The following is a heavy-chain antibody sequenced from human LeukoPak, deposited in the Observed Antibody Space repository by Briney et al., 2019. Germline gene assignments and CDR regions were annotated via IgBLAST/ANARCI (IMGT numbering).Heavy chain of an antibody. V-gene: IGHV4-4*09. CDR2: IYASGST. J-gene: IGHJ4*02. CDR3: ARLPDY. Sequence: SETLSLTCTVSGVSISSYYWSWIRQPPGQGLEWIGYIYASGSTNYNPSLKSRVTISVDTSKNQFSLKLASVTAADTAVYYCARLPDYWGQGALVTVSS. CDR1: GVSISSYY. D-gene: IGHD2-15*01.